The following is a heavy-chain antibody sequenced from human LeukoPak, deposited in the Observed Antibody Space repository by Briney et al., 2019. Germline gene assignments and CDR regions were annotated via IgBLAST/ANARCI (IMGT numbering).Heavy chain of an antibody. CDR2: IYYSGST. CDR3: SGRLEELVSGVDY. D-gene: IGHD3-10*01. V-gene: IGHV4-39*07. J-gene: IGHJ4*02. CDR1: GGSISSSSYY. Sequence: PSETLSLTCTVSGGSISSSSYYWGWIRQPPGKGLEWIGSIYYSGSTYYNPSLKSRVTISVDTSKNQFSLKLSSVTAADTAVYYCSGRLEELVSGVDYWGQGTLVTVSS.